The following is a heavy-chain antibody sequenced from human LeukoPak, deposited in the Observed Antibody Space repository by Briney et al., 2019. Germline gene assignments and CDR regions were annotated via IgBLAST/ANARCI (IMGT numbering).Heavy chain of an antibody. CDR1: GFTFSSYA. V-gene: IGHV3-23*01. Sequence: GGSLRLSCAASGFTFSSYAMSWVRQAPGKGLEWVSAISGSGGSTYYADSVKGRFTISRGNSKNTLYLQMNSLRAEDTAVYYCAKSPAAAAGTPAFDYWGQGTLVTVSS. CDR3: AKSPAAAAGTPAFDY. CDR2: ISGSGGST. J-gene: IGHJ4*02. D-gene: IGHD6-13*01.